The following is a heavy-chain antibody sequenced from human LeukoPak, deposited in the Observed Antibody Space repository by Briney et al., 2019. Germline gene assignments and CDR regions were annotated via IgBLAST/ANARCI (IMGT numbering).Heavy chain of an antibody. J-gene: IGHJ4*02. CDR3: ARDDSGYDYYFDY. V-gene: IGHV1-2*06. Sequence: ASVKVSSKASGYTFTGYYMHWVRQAPGQGLEWMGRINPNSGGTNYAQKFQGRVTMTRDTSISTAYMELSRLRSDDTAVYYCARDDSGYDYYFDYWGQGTLVTVSS. CDR1: GYTFTGYY. D-gene: IGHD5-12*01. CDR2: INPNSGGT.